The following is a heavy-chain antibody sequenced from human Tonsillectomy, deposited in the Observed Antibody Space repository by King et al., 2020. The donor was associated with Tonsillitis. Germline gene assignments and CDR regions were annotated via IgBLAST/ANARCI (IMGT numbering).Heavy chain of an antibody. J-gene: IGHJ3*02. V-gene: IGHV1-18*04. Sequence: VQLVQSGAEVKKPGASVKVSCKASGYTFTSYGISWVRQAPGQGLEWMGWISAYNGDTNYAQKLQGRVTMTTDTSTSTASMELRSLRSDDTAVYYCARDGLGATGTNDAFDIWGQGTMVTVSS. CDR1: GYTFTSYG. CDR3: ARDGLGATGTNDAFDI. D-gene: IGHD1-26*01. CDR2: ISAYNGDT.